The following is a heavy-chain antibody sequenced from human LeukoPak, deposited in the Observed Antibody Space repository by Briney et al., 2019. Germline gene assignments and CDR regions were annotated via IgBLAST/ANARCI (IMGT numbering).Heavy chain of an antibody. Sequence: SETLSLTCTVSGGSISSGGYYWGWIRQPPGKGLEWIGSIYYSGSTYYNPSLKSRVTISVDTSKNQFSLKLSSVTAADTAVYYCARRLGSSWYEGLNWFDPWGQGTLVTVSS. V-gene: IGHV4-39*01. CDR1: GGSISSGGYY. CDR2: IYYSGST. CDR3: ARRLGSSWYEGLNWFDP. D-gene: IGHD6-13*01. J-gene: IGHJ5*02.